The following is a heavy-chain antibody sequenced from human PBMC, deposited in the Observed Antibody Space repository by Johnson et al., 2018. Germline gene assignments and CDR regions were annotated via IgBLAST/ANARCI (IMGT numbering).Heavy chain of an antibody. CDR2: IWYDGSNK. CDR1: GFTFSSYG. Sequence: QVQLVESGGGVVQPGRSLRLSCAASGFTFSSYGMHWVRQAPGKGLEWVAVIWYDGSNKYYADSVKGRFTISRDNSKNTLYLQMNSLRAEDTAVYYCAGDTGQGELKGAFDIWGQGTMVTVSS. D-gene: IGHD1-26*01. CDR3: AGDTGQGELKGAFDI. J-gene: IGHJ3*02. V-gene: IGHV3-33*01.